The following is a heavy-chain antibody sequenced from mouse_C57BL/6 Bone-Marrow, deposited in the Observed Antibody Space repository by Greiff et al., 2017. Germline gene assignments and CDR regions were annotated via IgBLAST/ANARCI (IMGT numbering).Heavy chain of an antibody. D-gene: IGHD1-1*01. CDR1: GFNIKDYY. CDR2: IDPEDGET. V-gene: IGHV14-2*01. J-gene: IGHJ2*01. Sequence: VTLKESGAELVKPGASVKLSCTASGFNIKDYYIHWVKQRTEQGLEWIGRIDPEDGETKYAPKFPDKATITADTSSNTAYLQLSSLTSEDTAVYYCTRSLIYYGTNYWGQGTTLTVSS. CDR3: TRSLIYYGTNY.